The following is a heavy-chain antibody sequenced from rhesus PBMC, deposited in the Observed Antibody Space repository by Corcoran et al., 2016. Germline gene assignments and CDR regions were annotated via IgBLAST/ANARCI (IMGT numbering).Heavy chain of an antibody. CDR3: TTAFDY. J-gene: IGHJ4*01. CDR1: GFSFSNSW. CDR2: IKRKADGETA. V-gene: IGHV3-30*02. Sequence: EVQLVESGAGLVKPGGSLRLSCAASGFSFSNSWMRWVRQAPGKGLEWVARIKRKADGETADYAASMKGRFTISIDDTKNTLYLQINSLKTECTAVYYCTTAFDYRGHGVLVTVS.